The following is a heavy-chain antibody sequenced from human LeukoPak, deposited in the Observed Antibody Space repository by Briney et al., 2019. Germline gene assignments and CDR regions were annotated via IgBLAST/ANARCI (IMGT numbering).Heavy chain of an antibody. Sequence: GGSLRLSWAASGFTVSSNYMSWVRQAPGKGLEWVSVIYSGGSTYYADSVKGRFTISRDNSKNTLYLQMNSLRAGDTAVYYCARAAMVPYYFDYWGQGTLVTVSS. CDR1: GFTVSSNY. CDR3: ARAAMVPYYFDY. D-gene: IGHD5-18*01. J-gene: IGHJ4*02. V-gene: IGHV3-66*01. CDR2: IYSGGST.